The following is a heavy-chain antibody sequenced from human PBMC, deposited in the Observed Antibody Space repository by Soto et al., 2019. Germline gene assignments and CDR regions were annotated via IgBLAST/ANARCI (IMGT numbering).Heavy chain of an antibody. CDR2: ISGSGGDT. Sequence: EVQLLESGGGLVQPGGSLRLSCAASGFTFSYYAMKWVRQAPGKGLEWVSAISGSGGDTYYADSVKGRFTISRDNSKNTLYLQMNSLRAEDTAVYYGAKDLGVATITSDYWGQGTLVTVSS. CDR1: GFTFSYYA. J-gene: IGHJ4*02. D-gene: IGHD5-12*01. CDR3: AKDLGVATITSDY. V-gene: IGHV3-23*01.